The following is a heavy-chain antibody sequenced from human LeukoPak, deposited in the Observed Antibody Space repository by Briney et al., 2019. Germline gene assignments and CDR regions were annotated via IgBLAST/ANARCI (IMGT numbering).Heavy chain of an antibody. CDR3: ARDVAYNAFDY. Sequence: PGGSLRLSCAASGFTFSTSWMTWVRQAPGKGLEWVANINPDGSAKNYVGFVQGRFTISRDNAKNSVYLQMISLRAEDTAAYFCARDVAYNAFDYWGQGTLVTVSS. V-gene: IGHV3-7*01. CDR1: GFTFSTSW. CDR2: INPDGSAK. J-gene: IGHJ4*02. D-gene: IGHD1-14*01.